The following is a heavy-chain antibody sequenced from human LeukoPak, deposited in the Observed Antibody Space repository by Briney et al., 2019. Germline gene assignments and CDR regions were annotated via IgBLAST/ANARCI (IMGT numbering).Heavy chain of an antibody. V-gene: IGHV3-53*01. CDR3: ASDYGDYIGAFDI. Sequence: IQPGGSPRLSCASSGFPVSNNYMSRVRQAPGKGLEWVSVIYSDGSTYYADSVKGRFTISRDNSKNTLYLQMNRLRAEDTAVYYCASDYGDYIGAFDIWGQGTMGTVSS. D-gene: IGHD4-17*01. CDR1: GFPVSNNY. J-gene: IGHJ3*02. CDR2: IYSDGST.